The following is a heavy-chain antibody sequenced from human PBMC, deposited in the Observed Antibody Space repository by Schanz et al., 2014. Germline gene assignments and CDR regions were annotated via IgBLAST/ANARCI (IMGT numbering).Heavy chain of an antibody. V-gene: IGHV3-30*19. CDR2: ISHHAINQ. D-gene: IGHD1-20*01. CDR3: ARDRIDGIPDYFDY. J-gene: IGHJ4*02. CDR1: GFTFSTYG. Sequence: QVQLVESGGGVVQPGGSLRLSCAASGFTFSTYGMHWVRQAPGKGLEWVAVISHHAINQYYADSVRGRFTISRDISQNTLYLQMNGLRTEDTAVYYCARDRIDGIPDYFDYWGQGSLVTVSS.